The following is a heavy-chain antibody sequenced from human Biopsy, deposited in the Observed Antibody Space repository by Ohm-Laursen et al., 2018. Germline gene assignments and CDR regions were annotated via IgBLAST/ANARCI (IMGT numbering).Heavy chain of an antibody. D-gene: IGHD4-23*01. J-gene: IGHJ6*02. V-gene: IGHV4-59*01. CDR2: IYYSGGT. CDR1: GGSMTGYE. Sequence: TLSLTCSVSGGSMTGYEWSWIRLAPGKGLEWIGYIYYSGGTKYNPSLASRVTFSVDMSKSQFSLKLYSVTAADTAVYYCARDTRWSPYSIGVWGQGTTVTVSS. CDR3: ARDTRWSPYSIGV.